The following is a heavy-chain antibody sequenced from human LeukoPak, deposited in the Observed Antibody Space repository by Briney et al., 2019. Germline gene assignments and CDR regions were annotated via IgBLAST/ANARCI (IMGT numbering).Heavy chain of an antibody. J-gene: IGHJ4*02. CDR3: ERETGLMAVAGTDYFDY. CDR2: ISSSRSYK. V-gene: IGHV3-21*01. D-gene: IGHD6-19*01. Sequence: GGSLRLSCAASGFTFSSYNMNWVRQTPGKGLEWVSSISSSRSYKYYADSVKGRFTISRDNAKNSLYLQMNSLKAEHTAVYYCERETGLMAVAGTDYFDYGGQGTLVTVSS. CDR1: GFTFSSYN.